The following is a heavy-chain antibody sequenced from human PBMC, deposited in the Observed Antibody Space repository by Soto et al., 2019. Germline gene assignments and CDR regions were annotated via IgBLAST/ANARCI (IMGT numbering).Heavy chain of an antibody. J-gene: IGHJ4*02. Sequence: QVQLQESGPGLVKPSETLSLTCTVSGGSISSYYWGWIRQPPGKRLEWIGYIYSSGSTNYNPSLKSRVTVSIDTSKNQFSLKLRSVTAADTAVYYCARDLVVGSTPGDYWGQGTLVTVSS. CDR3: ARDLVVGSTPGDY. V-gene: IGHV4-4*07. CDR1: GGSISSYY. D-gene: IGHD3-22*01. CDR2: IYSSGST.